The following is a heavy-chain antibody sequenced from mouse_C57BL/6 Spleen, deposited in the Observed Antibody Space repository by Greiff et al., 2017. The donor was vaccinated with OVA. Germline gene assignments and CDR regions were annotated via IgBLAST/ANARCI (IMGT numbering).Heavy chain of an antibody. CDR2: ISSGGSYT. Sequence: EVQVVESGGDLVKPGGSLKLSCAASGFTFSSYGMSWVRQTPDKSLEWVATISSGGSYTYYPDSVKGRFTISRDNAKNTLYLQMSSLKSEDTAMYYCASPGSSYDYFDYWGQGTTLTVSS. D-gene: IGHD1-1*01. J-gene: IGHJ2*01. CDR1: GFTFSSYG. CDR3: ASPGSSYDYFDY. V-gene: IGHV5-6*01.